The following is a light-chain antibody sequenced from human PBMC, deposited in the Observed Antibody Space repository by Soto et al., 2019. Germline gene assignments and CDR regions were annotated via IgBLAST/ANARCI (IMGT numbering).Light chain of an antibody. CDR1: SSDVGGYNY. V-gene: IGLV2-8*01. Sequence: QSALTQPPSASGSPGQSVTISCTGTSSDVGGYNYVSWYQQHPGKAPKLMIYEVSKRPSGVPDRFSGSKSGNTATLTVSGLQAEYEGDYYCSLYAGSNNVVFGVGTKLTVL. J-gene: IGLJ2*01. CDR3: SLYAGSNNVV. CDR2: EVS.